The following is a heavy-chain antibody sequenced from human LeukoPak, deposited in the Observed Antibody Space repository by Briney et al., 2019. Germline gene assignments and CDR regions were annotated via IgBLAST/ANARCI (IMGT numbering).Heavy chain of an antibody. D-gene: IGHD3-22*01. J-gene: IGHJ4*02. V-gene: IGHV3-30*04. Sequence: PGGSLRLSCAASGFTFRSYAMHWVRQAPGKGLEWVAVISYERGAVTSYDGSEKYYADSVKGRFTISRDSSKNTLYLQMNSLRIEDTAVYYCARDLERGGSYDISGLLDYWGQGTLVTVSS. CDR2: ISYERGAVTSYDGSEK. CDR1: GFTFRSYA. CDR3: ARDLERGGSYDISGLLDY.